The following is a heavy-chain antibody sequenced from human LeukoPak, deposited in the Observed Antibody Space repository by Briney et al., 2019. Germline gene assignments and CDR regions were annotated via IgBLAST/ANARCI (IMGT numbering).Heavy chain of an antibody. CDR3: ARRLGAYCGGDCYSYYYYYMDV. CDR2: IYYSGST. J-gene: IGHJ6*03. D-gene: IGHD2-21*01. V-gene: IGHV4-39*01. CDR1: GGSISSSSYY. Sequence: SETLSLTCTVSGGSISSSSYYWGWIRQPPGKGLEWIGSIYYSGSTYYNPSLKSRVTISIDMSKNQLSLKLSSVTAADTAVYYCARRLGAYCGGDCYSYYYYYMDVWGKGITVTVS.